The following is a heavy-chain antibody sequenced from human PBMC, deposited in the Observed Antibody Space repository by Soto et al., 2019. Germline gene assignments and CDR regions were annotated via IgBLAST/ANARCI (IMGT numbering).Heavy chain of an antibody. CDR3: ARRAXGIVSTSVEYFYYAMDV. V-gene: IGHV5-51*01. CDR2: IYPDDSST. CDR1: GYSFTNYW. D-gene: IGHD5-12*01. Sequence: GESLKISCRGSGYSFTNYWIGWVRQMPGKGLEWMGMIYPDDSSTRYSPSFQGQVTISADKSISTAYLQWSSLKASDTAMYYCARRAXGIVSTSVEYFYYAMDVWGQGTTVTVSS. J-gene: IGHJ6*02.